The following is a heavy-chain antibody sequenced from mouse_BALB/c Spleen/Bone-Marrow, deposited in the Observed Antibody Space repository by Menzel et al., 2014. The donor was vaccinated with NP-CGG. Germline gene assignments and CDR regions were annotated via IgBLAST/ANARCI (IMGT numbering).Heavy chain of an antibody. V-gene: IGHV14-3*02. CDR3: ARCYRYGYYAMIY. J-gene: IGHJ4*01. CDR1: GFNIKDTY. D-gene: IGHD2-14*01. Sequence: EVQLQQSGAELVKPGASVKLSCTASGFNIKDTYMHWVKQRPEQGLEWIGRIDPANGNTKYDPKFQGKATITADTSSNTAYLQLSSLTSEDTAVYYCARCYRYGYYAMIYWVKEPQSPPPQ. CDR2: IDPANGNT.